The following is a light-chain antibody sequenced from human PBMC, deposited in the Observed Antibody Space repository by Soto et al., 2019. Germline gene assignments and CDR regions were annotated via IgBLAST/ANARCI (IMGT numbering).Light chain of an antibody. V-gene: IGKV3-15*01. J-gene: IGKJ2*01. Sequence: EIVMTQSPATLSVSPGERATLSCRASQSVSSNLAWYQQKPGQAPRLLIYGVSTRAAGIPARFSGSGSGTEFTLTIGSLQSEDFAVYYCQQYNNWPPYTFGQGTKLEIK. CDR3: QQYNNWPPYT. CDR1: QSVSSN. CDR2: GVS.